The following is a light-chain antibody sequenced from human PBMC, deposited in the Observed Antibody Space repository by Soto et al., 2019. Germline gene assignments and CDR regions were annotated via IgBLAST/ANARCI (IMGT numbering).Light chain of an antibody. CDR2: AAS. CDR3: QQLNSYPRT. J-gene: IGKJ1*01. Sequence: DIQLTQSSSVLSASVGDRVTITCRASQSINSYLAWYQQKPGKVPKLLIYAASTLHSGVPSRFSGSGSGTEFTLTISSLQPEDFATYYCQQLNSYPRTFGQGTKVEIK. CDR1: QSINSY. V-gene: IGKV1-9*01.